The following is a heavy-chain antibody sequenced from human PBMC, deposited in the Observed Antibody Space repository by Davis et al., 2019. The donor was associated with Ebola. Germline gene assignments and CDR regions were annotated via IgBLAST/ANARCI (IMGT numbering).Heavy chain of an antibody. J-gene: IGHJ2*01. CDR1: GDTFSRYS. CDR3: ARNTVAYHWYFDL. CDR2: VIPLFETT. D-gene: IGHD5-12*01. Sequence: SVKVSCKASGDTFSRYSISWVRQAPGQGLEWMGGVIPLFETTNYAQRFQGRITITADKSATTAYMELSSLKSEDTAVYYCARNTVAYHWYFDLWGRGTLVTVSS. V-gene: IGHV1-69*06.